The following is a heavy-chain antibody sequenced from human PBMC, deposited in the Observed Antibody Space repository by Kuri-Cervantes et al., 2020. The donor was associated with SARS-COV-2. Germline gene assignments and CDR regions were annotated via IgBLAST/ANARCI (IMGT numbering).Heavy chain of an antibody. CDR1: GFTFGDYA. CDR3: TRATRVMIAIPFWFDP. V-gene: IGHV3-49*03. D-gene: IGHD2-21*01. J-gene: IGHJ5*02. CDR2: IRSKACGGTT. Sequence: GESLKISCTASGFTFGDYAMSWFRQAPGKGLEWVGFIRSKACGGTTEYAASVKGRFTISRDDSKSIAYLQMNSLQTEDTAVYYCTRATRVMIAIPFWFDPWGQGTLVTVSS.